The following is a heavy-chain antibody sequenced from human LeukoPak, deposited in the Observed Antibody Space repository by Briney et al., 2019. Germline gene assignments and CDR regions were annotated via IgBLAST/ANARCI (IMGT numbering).Heavy chain of an antibody. J-gene: IGHJ4*02. CDR2: INHSGST. V-gene: IGHV4-34*01. D-gene: IGHD6-19*01. Sequence: SETLSLTCTVSGGSISPYYWSWIRQPPGKGLEWIGEINHSGSTNYNPSLKSRVTISVDTSKNQFSLKLSSVTAADTAVYYCARRSPYSTGWSSYFDYWGQGALVTVSS. CDR3: ARRSPYSTGWSSYFDY. CDR1: GGSISPYY.